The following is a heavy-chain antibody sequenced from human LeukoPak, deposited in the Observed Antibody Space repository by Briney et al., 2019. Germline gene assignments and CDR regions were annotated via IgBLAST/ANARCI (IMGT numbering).Heavy chain of an antibody. CDR3: ASYPYGGNGFDY. Sequence: GGSLRLSCAASGFTFSSYEMNWVRQAPGKGLEWVSYISSSGSTIYYADSVKGRSTISRDNAKNSLYLQMNSLRAEDTAVYYCASYPYGGNGFDYWGQGTLVTVSS. D-gene: IGHD4-23*01. CDR1: GFTFSSYE. V-gene: IGHV3-48*03. CDR2: ISSSGSTI. J-gene: IGHJ4*02.